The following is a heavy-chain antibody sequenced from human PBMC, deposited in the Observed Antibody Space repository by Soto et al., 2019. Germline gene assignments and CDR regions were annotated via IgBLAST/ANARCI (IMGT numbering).Heavy chain of an antibody. J-gene: IGHJ4*02. CDR2: INPNSGGT. V-gene: IGHV1-2*02. CDR3: ARGPRSGGSRKLLDY. D-gene: IGHD2-15*01. CDR1: GYTFTGYY. Sequence: RASVKVSCKASGYTFTGYYMHWVRQAPGQGLEWMGWINPNSGGTNYAQKFQGRVTMTRDTFISTAYMELSRLRSDDTAVYYCARGPRSGGSRKLLDYWGQGTLVTVSS.